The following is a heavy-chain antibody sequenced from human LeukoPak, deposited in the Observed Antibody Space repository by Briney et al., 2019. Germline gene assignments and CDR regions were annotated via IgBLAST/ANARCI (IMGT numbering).Heavy chain of an antibody. CDR1: GFTVSSNY. CDR3: ARIRYFDWLSGGYYFDY. D-gene: IGHD3-9*01. V-gene: IGHV3-53*01. Sequence: GGSLRLSCAASGFTVSSNYMSWVRQAPGKGLEWVSVIYSGGSTYYADSVKGRFTISRDNSKNTLYLQMNSLRAEDTAVYYCARIRYFDWLSGGYYFDYWGQGTLVTVSS. J-gene: IGHJ4*02. CDR2: IYSGGST.